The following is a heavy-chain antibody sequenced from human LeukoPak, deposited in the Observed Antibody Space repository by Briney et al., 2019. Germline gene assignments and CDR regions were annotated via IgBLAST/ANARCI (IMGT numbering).Heavy chain of an antibody. V-gene: IGHV1-2*02. J-gene: IGHJ5*02. Sequence: AASVKVSCKPSGYTFTGDYIHWVRQAPGQGLEWMGWIYPNSGGTNYAQKLQGRVTMTRDTSISTAYMELSRLTSADTAVYRCATPSSSSWYGFDPWGQGTLVTVSS. D-gene: IGHD6-13*01. CDR3: ATPSSSSWYGFDP. CDR2: IYPNSGGT. CDR1: GYTFTGDY.